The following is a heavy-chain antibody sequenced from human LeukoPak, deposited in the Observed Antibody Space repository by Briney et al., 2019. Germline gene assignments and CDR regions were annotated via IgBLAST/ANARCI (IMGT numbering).Heavy chain of an antibody. D-gene: IGHD2-15*01. CDR1: GFTFSSYS. CDR2: ISTSSSTI. V-gene: IGHV3-48*02. Sequence: GGSLRLSCAASGFTFSSYSMNWVRQAPGKGLEWVSYISTSSSTIYYADSVKGRFTISRDNAKNSLYPQMNSLRDEDTAVYYCAPPVVVTNYWGQGTLVTVSS. CDR3: APPVVVTNY. J-gene: IGHJ4*02.